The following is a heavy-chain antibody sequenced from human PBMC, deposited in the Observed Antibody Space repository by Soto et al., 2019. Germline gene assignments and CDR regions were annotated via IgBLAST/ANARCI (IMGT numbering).Heavy chain of an antibody. CDR2: IIPFFGTA. CDR1: GGTFSSYA. D-gene: IGHD3-3*01. V-gene: IGHV1-69*06. Sequence: QVQLVQSGAEVKKPGSSVKVSCKASGGTFSSYAISWVRQAPGQGLEWMGGIIPFFGTANYAQKFQGRVTIIADKSTSTAYMELSSLRSEDTAVYYCARVPVLRVLEWHMGDYHYYGMDVW. CDR3: ARVPVLRVLEWHMGDYHYYGMDV. J-gene: IGHJ6*01.